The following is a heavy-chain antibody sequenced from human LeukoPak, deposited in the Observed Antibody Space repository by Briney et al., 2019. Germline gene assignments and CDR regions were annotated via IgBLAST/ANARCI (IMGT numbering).Heavy chain of an antibody. J-gene: IGHJ4*02. V-gene: IGHV4-59*06. CDR3: ARNVFVGATDY. CDR2: IYYSGST. CDR1: GGSISSYY. D-gene: IGHD1-26*01. Sequence: PSETLSLTCTVSGGSISSYYWSWIRQPPGKGLEWIGYIYYSGSTYYNPSLKSRVTISVDTSKNQFSLKLSSVTAADTAVYYCARNVFVGATDYWGQGTLVTVSS.